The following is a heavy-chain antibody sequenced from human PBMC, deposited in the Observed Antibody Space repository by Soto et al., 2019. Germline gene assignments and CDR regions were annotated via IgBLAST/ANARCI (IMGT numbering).Heavy chain of an antibody. J-gene: IGHJ4*02. CDR2: ISPYNGNT. V-gene: IGHV1-18*01. CDR1: GYTFRNYG. CDR3: ARDLVSGSDFWRAYNGGYFDY. D-gene: IGHD3-3*01. Sequence: ASVKVSCKASGYTFRNYGITWVRQAPGQGLEWMAWISPYNGNTNYAQDLQGRVTMATDTSTSTAYMELRSLTSEDTAMYYCARDLVSGSDFWRAYNGGYFDYWGQGTLVTVSS.